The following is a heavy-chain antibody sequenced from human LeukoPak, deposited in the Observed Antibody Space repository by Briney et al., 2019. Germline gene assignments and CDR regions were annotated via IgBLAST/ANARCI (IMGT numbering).Heavy chain of an antibody. Sequence: ASVKVSCKAAGGTLSTYSFSWVRQAPGQGPEWMGKINPFFGTTTYAQKFQGRVTITADKSTTTVYMDLSSLRSDDTAIYYCAREGQNSNWNSDWYFDLWGRGTLVTVSS. D-gene: IGHD1-1*01. CDR2: INPFFGTT. CDR3: AREGQNSNWNSDWYFDL. J-gene: IGHJ2*01. V-gene: IGHV1-69*08. CDR1: GGTLSTYS.